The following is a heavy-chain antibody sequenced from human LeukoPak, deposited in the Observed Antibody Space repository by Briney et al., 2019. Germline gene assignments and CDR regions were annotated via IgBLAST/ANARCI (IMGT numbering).Heavy chain of an antibody. CDR1: GGSISSSSYY. Sequence: SETLSLTCTVSGGSISSSSYYWGWIRQPPGKGLEWIGSIYYSGSTYYNPSLKSRVTISVDTSKNQFSLKLGSVTAADTAVYYCASLTSSWFRLGFFDYWGQGTLVTVSS. J-gene: IGHJ4*02. CDR3: ASLTSSWFRLGFFDY. D-gene: IGHD6-13*01. CDR2: IYYSGST. V-gene: IGHV4-39*07.